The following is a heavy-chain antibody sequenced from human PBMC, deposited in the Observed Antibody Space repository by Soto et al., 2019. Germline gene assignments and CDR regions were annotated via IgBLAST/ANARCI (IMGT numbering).Heavy chain of an antibody. J-gene: IGHJ4*02. Sequence: GESLKISCAASGFTFSSYAMSWVRQAPGKGLEWVSAISGSGGSTYYADSVKGRFTISRDNSKNTLYLQMNSLRAEDTAVYYCAKDSLADSGYYYGGNFDYWGQGTLVTVSS. V-gene: IGHV3-23*01. CDR1: GFTFSSYA. CDR3: AKDSLADSGYYYGGNFDY. D-gene: IGHD3-22*01. CDR2: ISGSGGST.